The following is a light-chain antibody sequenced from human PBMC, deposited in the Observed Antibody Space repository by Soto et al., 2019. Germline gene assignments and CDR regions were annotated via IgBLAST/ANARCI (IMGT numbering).Light chain of an antibody. V-gene: IGLV2-23*01. CDR1: NNDVGSYNL. Sequence: QLVLTQPASVSGSPGQSITISCTGTNNDVGSYNLVSWYQQHPGQAPKLMIYEGSKRPSGVSDRLSGSKSGNTASLTISGLQAEDEADYYCCSYAGSSIWVFGGGTKVTVL. CDR3: CSYAGSSIWV. CDR2: EGS. J-gene: IGLJ3*02.